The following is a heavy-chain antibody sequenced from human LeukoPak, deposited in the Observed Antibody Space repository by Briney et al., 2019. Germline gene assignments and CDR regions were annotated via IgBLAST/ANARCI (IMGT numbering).Heavy chain of an antibody. CDR3: AKGGTLNDY. D-gene: IGHD1-26*01. Sequence: GGSLRLSCAASGFTFSSYGMHWVRQAPGKGLEWVAVISYDGSNKYYADSVKGRFTISRDNSKNTLYLQMNSLRAEDTAVYYCAKGGTLNDYWGQGTLVTVSS. J-gene: IGHJ4*02. CDR2: ISYDGSNK. V-gene: IGHV3-30*18. CDR1: GFTFSSYG.